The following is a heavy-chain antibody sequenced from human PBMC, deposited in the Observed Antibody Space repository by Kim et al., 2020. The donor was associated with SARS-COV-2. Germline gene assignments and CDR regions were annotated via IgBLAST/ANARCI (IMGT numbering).Heavy chain of an antibody. Sequence: SETLSLTCTVSGGSVSSGSYYWSWIRQPPGKGLEWIGYIYYSGSTNYNPSLKSRVTISVDTSENQFSLKLSSVTAADTAVYYCARDVLAAAGMVFDYWGQGTLVTVSS. D-gene: IGHD6-13*01. V-gene: IGHV4-61*01. J-gene: IGHJ4*02. CDR1: GGSVSSGSYY. CDR3: ARDVLAAAGMVFDY. CDR2: IYYSGST.